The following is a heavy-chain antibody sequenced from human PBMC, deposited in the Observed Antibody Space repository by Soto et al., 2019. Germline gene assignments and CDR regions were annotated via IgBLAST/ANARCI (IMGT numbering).Heavy chain of an antibody. CDR3: AADGAPGSYYNYYFYY. D-gene: IGHD3-10*01. CDR1: GYTFTSYY. CDR2: INPSGGST. Sequence: ASVKVSCKASGYTFTSYYMHWVRQAPGQGLEWMGIINPSGGSTSYAQKFQGRVTMTRDTSTSTAYMELSSLRSEDTAVYYCAADGAPGSYYNYYFYYWGQGTLVTVSS. V-gene: IGHV1-46*01. J-gene: IGHJ4*02.